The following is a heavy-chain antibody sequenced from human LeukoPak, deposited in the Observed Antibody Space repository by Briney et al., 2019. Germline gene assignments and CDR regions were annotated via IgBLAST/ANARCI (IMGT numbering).Heavy chain of an antibody. Sequence: SVKVSCKASGGTFSSYAISWVRQAPGQGLEWMGGIIPIFGTANYAQKFQGRVTITAAESTSTAYMELSSLRSEDTAVYYCARDRTHYYGSGSLNWFDPWGQGTLVTVSS. CDR3: ARDRTHYYGSGSLNWFDP. D-gene: IGHD3-10*01. J-gene: IGHJ5*02. V-gene: IGHV1-69*13. CDR2: IIPIFGTA. CDR1: GGTFSSYA.